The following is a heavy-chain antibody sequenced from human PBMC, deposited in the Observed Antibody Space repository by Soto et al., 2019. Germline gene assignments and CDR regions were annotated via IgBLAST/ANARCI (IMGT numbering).Heavy chain of an antibody. CDR2: IYATGPT. CDR1: GASISGFY. D-gene: IGHD1-1*01. CDR3: VRGGTKNLRDWLDP. Sequence: LSLTCTVSGASISGFYWSWIRKSAGKGLEWIGLIYATGPTDYNPSLKGRVMMSVDTSKNQFSLKLRSVTAADTAVCYCVRGGTKNLRDWLDPWGQGISVTVSS. V-gene: IGHV4-4*07. J-gene: IGHJ5*02.